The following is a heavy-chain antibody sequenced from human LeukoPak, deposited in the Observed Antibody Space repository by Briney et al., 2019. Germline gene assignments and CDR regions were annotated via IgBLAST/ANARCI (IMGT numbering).Heavy chain of an antibody. V-gene: IGHV1-18*01. J-gene: IGHJ4*02. CDR2: ISAYNGNT. Sequence: ASAKVSCKASGYTFTRYGISWVRQAPGQGLEWMGWISAYNGNTNYAQKLQGRVTMTTDTSTSTAYMELRSLRSDDTAVYYCARASSSSSSVSFDYWGQGTLVTVSS. CDR1: GYTFTRYG. CDR3: ARASSSSSSVSFDY. D-gene: IGHD6-6*01.